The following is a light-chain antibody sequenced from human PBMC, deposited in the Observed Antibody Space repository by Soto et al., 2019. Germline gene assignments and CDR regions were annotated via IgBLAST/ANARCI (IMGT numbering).Light chain of an antibody. CDR3: QQYGSSAPIT. Sequence: EIVMTQSPGTLSLSPVETATLSCRASQSVSSNYVAWFHQKPGQAPRLLIYGASSRATGVPDRFSASGSGTDFTLTISRLEPEDFALYYCQQYGSSAPITFGQGTRLEIK. J-gene: IGKJ5*01. CDR2: GAS. CDR1: QSVSSNY. V-gene: IGKV3-20*01.